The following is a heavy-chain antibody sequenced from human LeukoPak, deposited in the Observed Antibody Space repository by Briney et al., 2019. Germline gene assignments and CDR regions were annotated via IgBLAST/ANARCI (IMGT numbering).Heavy chain of an antibody. D-gene: IGHD3-3*01. V-gene: IGHV4-39*01. CDR1: GGSISSSSYY. CDR3: ARLGGVVPIHFDY. Sequence: SETLSLTCTVSGGSISSSSYYWGWIRQPPGKGLEWIGSIYYSGSTYYNPSLKSRVTISVDTPKNQFSLKLSSVTAADTAVYYCARLGGVVPIHFDYWAREPWSPSPQ. J-gene: IGHJ4*02. CDR2: IYYSGST.